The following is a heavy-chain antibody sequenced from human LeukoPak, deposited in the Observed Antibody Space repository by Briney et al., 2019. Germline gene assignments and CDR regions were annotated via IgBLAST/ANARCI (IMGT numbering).Heavy chain of an antibody. CDR1: GFVFSDYP. CDR3: AREPDAGSGSYRAYFDY. CDR2: ISFDGSHQ. D-gene: IGHD1-26*01. Sequence: PGGSLRLSCSASGFVFSDYPLHWIRQSPGKGPEWVAVISFDGSHQYYADSVKGRFTVSRDNTKNTVYLQMNSLRAEDTAVYFCAREPDAGSGSYRAYFDYWGQGTLATVSS. V-gene: IGHV3-30*07. J-gene: IGHJ4*02.